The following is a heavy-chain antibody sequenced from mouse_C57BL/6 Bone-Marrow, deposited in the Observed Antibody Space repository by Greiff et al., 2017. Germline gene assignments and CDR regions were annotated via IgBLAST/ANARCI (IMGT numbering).Heavy chain of an antibody. CDR1: GFTFSDYG. CDR2: ISSGSSTI. D-gene: IGHD1-1*01. CDR3: ANYYGSSYLYYAMDY. Sequence: EVKLVESGGGLVKPGGSLKLSCAASGFTFSDYGMHWVRQAPEKGLEWVAYISSGSSTIYYADTVKGRFTISRDNAKNTLFLQMTSLRSEDTAMYYCANYYGSSYLYYAMDYWGQGTSVTVSS. J-gene: IGHJ4*01. V-gene: IGHV5-17*01.